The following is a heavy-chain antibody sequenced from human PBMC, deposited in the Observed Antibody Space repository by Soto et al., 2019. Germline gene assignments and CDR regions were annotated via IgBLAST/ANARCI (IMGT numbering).Heavy chain of an antibody. CDR3: VKGYHSDD. D-gene: IGHD2-15*01. Sequence: RGSLSVSCASSGFIFIDYFMSWIRQAPGQGLEWVASIKKDGSEKYYMDSLKGRFTISRDNALNSLYLQMNSLRAEDTAVYFCVKGYHSDDWGQGTLVTVSS. CDR2: IKKDGSEK. CDR1: GFIFIDYF. J-gene: IGHJ4*02. V-gene: IGHV3-7*03.